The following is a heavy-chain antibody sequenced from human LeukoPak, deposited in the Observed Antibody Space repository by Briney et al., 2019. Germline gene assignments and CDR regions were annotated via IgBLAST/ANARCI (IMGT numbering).Heavy chain of an antibody. CDR2: IIPIFGTA. V-gene: IGHV1-69*05. CDR1: GGTFSSYA. CDR3: AREPRADYDSSGYLDY. Sequence: ASVKVSCKASGGTFSSYAISWVRRAPGQGLEWMGRIIPIFGTANYAQKFQGRVTITTDESTSTAYMELSSLRSEDTAVYYCAREPRADYDSSGYLDYWGQGTLVTVSS. J-gene: IGHJ4*02. D-gene: IGHD3-22*01.